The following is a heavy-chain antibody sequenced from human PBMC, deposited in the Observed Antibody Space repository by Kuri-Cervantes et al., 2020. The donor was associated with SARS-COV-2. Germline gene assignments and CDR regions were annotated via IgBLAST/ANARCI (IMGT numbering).Heavy chain of an antibody. CDR1: GGSISSYY. Sequence: SETLSLTCTVSGGSISSYYWSWIRQPPGKGLEWIGYIYYSGSTNYNPSLKSRVTISVDTSKNQFSLKLSSVTAADTAVYYCARQFRYCSSTSCYMYYYYGMDVWGQGTLVTVSS. D-gene: IGHD2-2*02. V-gene: IGHV4-59*12. CDR3: ARQFRYCSSTSCYMYYYYGMDV. J-gene: IGHJ6*02. CDR2: IYYSGST.